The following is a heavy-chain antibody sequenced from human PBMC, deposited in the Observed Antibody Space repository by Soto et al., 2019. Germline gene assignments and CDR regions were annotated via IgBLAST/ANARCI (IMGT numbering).Heavy chain of an antibody. Sequence: VSGGSVSNSSFYWSWIRQPPGERLEWIGNIYYSGSTNYNPSLKSRVTISVHTSKNQFSLKLTSATAADTAVYYCARVRSSGYYGLLDYWGQGTLVTVSS. CDR2: IYYSGST. J-gene: IGHJ4*02. CDR1: GGSVSNSSFY. CDR3: ARVRSSGYYGLLDY. D-gene: IGHD3-22*01. V-gene: IGHV4-61*01.